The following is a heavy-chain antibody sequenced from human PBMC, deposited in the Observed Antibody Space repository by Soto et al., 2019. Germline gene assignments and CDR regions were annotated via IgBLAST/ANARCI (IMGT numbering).Heavy chain of an antibody. D-gene: IGHD3-22*01. Sequence: QVQLQESGPGQVKPSETLSLTCSVSGDSVSSGLYYWSWIRQPPGKGLEWIGYIYHSGTTKYNPSLQSPVTISVDTSKNQFSLKMSLVTAADTAIYYCARVSFYYDTSGYAVAWFDPWGQGTLVTVSS. J-gene: IGHJ5*02. CDR2: IYHSGTT. CDR1: GDSVSSGLYY. V-gene: IGHV4-61*01. CDR3: ARVSFYYDTSGYAVAWFDP.